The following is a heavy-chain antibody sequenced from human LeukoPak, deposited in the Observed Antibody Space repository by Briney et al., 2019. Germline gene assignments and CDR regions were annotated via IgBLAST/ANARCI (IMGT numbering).Heavy chain of an antibody. CDR1: GGSISSYY. J-gene: IGHJ5*02. CDR2: IYYSGST. CDR3: ARDVATVFDP. V-gene: IGHV4-59*01. Sequence: NPSETLSLTCTVSGGSISSYYWSWIRQPPGKGLEWIGYIYYSGSTNYNPSLKSRVTISVDTSKNQFSLKLSSVTAADTAVYYCARDVATVFDPWGQGTLVTVSS. D-gene: IGHD5-12*01.